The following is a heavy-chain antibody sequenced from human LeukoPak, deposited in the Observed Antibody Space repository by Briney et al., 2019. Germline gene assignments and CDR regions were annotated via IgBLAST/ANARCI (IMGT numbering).Heavy chain of an antibody. CDR1: GFTFSDYW. CDR3: ARRTVTMDY. J-gene: IGHJ4*02. Sequence: GGSLRLSCAASGFTFSDYWMSWVRQAPGKGLEWVSAISGSGGSTYYADSVKGRFTISRDNAKNSLYLQMNSLRAEDTAVYYCARRTVTMDYWGQGTQVTVSS. CDR2: ISGSGGST. V-gene: IGHV3-23*01. D-gene: IGHD4-17*01.